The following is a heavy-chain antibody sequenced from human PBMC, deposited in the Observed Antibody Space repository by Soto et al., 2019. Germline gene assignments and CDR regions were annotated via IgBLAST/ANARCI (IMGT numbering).Heavy chain of an antibody. D-gene: IGHD2-15*01. Sequence: QAQLVESGGGVVQPGRSLRLSCAASGFTFSSHGMHWVRQAPGKGLEWVAVIWYDGSDKFYADSVKGRFTTSRDNFKNTLYLQMNSLRAEDTAVYYCARGPPAVVVAAYACDIWGQGTMVTVSS. J-gene: IGHJ3*02. CDR1: GFTFSSHG. CDR2: IWYDGSDK. V-gene: IGHV3-33*01. CDR3: ARGPPAVVVAAYACDI.